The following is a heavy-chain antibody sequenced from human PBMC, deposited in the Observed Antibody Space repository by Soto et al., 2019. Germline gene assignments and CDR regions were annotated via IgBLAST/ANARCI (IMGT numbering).Heavy chain of an antibody. D-gene: IGHD4-17*01. CDR3: AKARDGDYAFDAFDI. CDR1: GFTFSIYA. Sequence: EVAPWESGGGFVQPGVSLSLSCAACGFTFSIYAMSWLRQSRGGGLVWVSGISGSGGSTYYADSVKGRFTISRDNSKNTLYLQMNSLRAEDTAVYYCAKARDGDYAFDAFDIWGPGTMVTVSS. CDR2: ISGSGGST. V-gene: IGHV3-23*01. J-gene: IGHJ3*02.